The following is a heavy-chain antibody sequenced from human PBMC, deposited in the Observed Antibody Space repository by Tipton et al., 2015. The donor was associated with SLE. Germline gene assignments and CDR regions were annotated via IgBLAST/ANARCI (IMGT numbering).Heavy chain of an antibody. CDR2: IHHRGTT. V-gene: IGHV4-59*12. Sequence: TLSLTCTVSGGSISSYYWTWVRQPPGMGPEWIGEIHHRGTTNYNPSLKSRVTISVDKSKSQFSLKLSSVTAADTAVYYCAGGFYYGSGTFSDFEYWGQGTLATVSS. CDR3: AGGFYYGSGTFSDFEY. CDR1: GGSISSYY. D-gene: IGHD3-10*01. J-gene: IGHJ4*02.